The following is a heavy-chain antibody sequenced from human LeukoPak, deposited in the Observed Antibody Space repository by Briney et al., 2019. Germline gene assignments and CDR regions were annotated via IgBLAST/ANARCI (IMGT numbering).Heavy chain of an antibody. J-gene: IGHJ2*01. D-gene: IGHD5-24*01. CDR3: AKGWLQLNWYFDL. CDR2: ISXXSGSI. V-gene: IGHV3-9*01. CDR1: GFTFDDYA. Sequence: GRSLRLSCAASGFTFDDYAMHXXXXAPGKGLXXXSGISXXSGSIGYADSVXXRXXISRDNAKNSLYLQMNSLRAEDTALYYCAKGWLQLNWYFDLWGRGTLVTVSS.